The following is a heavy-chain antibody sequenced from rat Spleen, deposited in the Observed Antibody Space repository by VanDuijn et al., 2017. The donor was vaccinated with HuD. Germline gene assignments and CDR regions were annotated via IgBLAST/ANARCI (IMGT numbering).Heavy chain of an antibody. V-gene: IGHV5-25*01. J-gene: IGHJ3*01. CDR2: ISTSGTNT. CDR3: ARHSTRKGFGY. D-gene: IGHD1-7*01. CDR1: GFTFSNDY. Sequence: EVQLVESGGGLVQPGRSMKLSCAASGFTFSNDYMAWVRQAPTQGLEWVASISTSGTNTYYRDSVKGRFTISRDNAKSTLYLQMDSLRSEDTATYYCARHSTRKGFGYWGQGTLVTVSS.